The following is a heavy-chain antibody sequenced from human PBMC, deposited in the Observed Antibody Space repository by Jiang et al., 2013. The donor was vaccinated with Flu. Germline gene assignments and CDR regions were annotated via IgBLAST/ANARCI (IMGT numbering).Heavy chain of an antibody. V-gene: IGHV4-59*08. D-gene: IGHD4-23*01. CDR1: GGSISNFY. J-gene: IGHJ2*01. CDR2: IYYMGTT. CDR3: ARHGLGGNSAYWYFDL. Sequence: GPGLVKPSETLSLTCTVSGGSISNFYWSWIRQIPGRDLEWIGYIYYMGTTGYSPSLKSRVTMSLATSRRQFSLNLKSVTAADTAVYYCARHGLGGNSAYWYFDLWGRGTLVTVSS.